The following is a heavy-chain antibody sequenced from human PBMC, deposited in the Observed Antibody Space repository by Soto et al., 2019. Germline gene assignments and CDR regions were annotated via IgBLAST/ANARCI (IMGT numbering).Heavy chain of an antibody. V-gene: IGHV4-30-2*01. Sequence: QLQLQESGSGLVKPSQTLSLTCSVSGDSISRGGSSWSWIRQTPGKGLEWIGYLYHTGSTFYNPSLKSRVTISGDRSKNQFSLKLSSVTAADTAVYYCAGVTGGYYTHIEYWGQGTLVTVSS. D-gene: IGHD3-22*01. J-gene: IGHJ4*02. CDR3: AGVTGGYYTHIEY. CDR1: GDSISRGGSS. CDR2: LYHTGST.